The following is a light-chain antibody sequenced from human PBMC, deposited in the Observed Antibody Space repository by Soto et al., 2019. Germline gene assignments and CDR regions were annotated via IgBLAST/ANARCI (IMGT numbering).Light chain of an antibody. CDR1: QSISSY. Sequence: DIQMTPSPSTLSASVGDRVTITCRASQSISSYLNWYQQKPGKAPNLLIYDSTNLQSGVPSRFSGSGSGPDFTLTISSLQPEDFATYYCQQSYSSPPTFGQGTKVDIK. V-gene: IGKV1-39*01. CDR3: QQSYSSPPT. J-gene: IGKJ1*01. CDR2: DST.